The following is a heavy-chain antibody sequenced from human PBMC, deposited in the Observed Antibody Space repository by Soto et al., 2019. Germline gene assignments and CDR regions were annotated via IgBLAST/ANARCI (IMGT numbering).Heavy chain of an antibody. CDR3: ARGVGGSGLNWFDP. V-gene: IGHV4-59*12. D-gene: IGHD6-19*01. Sequence: PSETLSLTCTFSGSSIIGYYWTCIRQSPERGLEWIVYIHYSGNANYNPSLNSRLTMSVDRSKSQFSMKLASVTAADTAVYYCARGVGGSGLNWFDPWGQGTLVTVSS. J-gene: IGHJ5*02. CDR1: GSSIIGYY. CDR2: IHYSGNA.